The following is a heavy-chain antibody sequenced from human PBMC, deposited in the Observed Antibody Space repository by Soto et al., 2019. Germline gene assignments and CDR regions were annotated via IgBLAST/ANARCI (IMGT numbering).Heavy chain of an antibody. D-gene: IGHD3-9*01. CDR3: AGNWDFDWLQYYFDY. J-gene: IGHJ4*02. Sequence: PGGSLRLACAASGFTFSSYAMSWVRQAPGKGLEWVSAISGSGGSTYYADSVKGRFTISRDNSKNTLYLQMNSLRAEDTAVCYCAGNWDFDWLQYYFDYWGQGTLVTVSS. V-gene: IGHV3-23*01. CDR2: ISGSGGST. CDR1: GFTFSSYA.